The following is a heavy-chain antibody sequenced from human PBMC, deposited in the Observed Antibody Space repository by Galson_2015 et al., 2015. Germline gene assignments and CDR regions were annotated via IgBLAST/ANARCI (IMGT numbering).Heavy chain of an antibody. CDR3: AKADCSSASCYTFDY. CDR2: TSASGAGT. J-gene: IGHJ4*02. V-gene: IGHV3-23*01. Sequence: SLRLSCAASGFTFSSYAMSWVRQAPGKGLEWVSSTSASGAGTCYADSVKGRFTISRDNSKNTLYLQMSSLRAEDTAVYYCAKADCSSASCYTFDYWGQGTLVTVSS. D-gene: IGHD2-2*02. CDR1: GFTFSSYA.